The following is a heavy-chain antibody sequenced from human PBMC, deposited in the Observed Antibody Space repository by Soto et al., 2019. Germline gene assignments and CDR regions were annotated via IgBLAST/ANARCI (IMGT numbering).Heavy chain of an antibody. CDR2: INVYNGNT. CDR3: ARGVGSGIYYNQYNWFDP. J-gene: IGHJ5*02. D-gene: IGHD3-10*01. V-gene: IGHV1-18*01. CDR1: GYTFTTYG. Sequence: QVQLVQSGGEVKKPGASVKVSCKASGYTFTTYGISWVRQAPGQGLERMGWINVYNGNTKYAQKLQGRVTMTTDTSTNTAYMELRSLISDDTAVYYCARGVGSGIYYNQYNWFDPWGQGTLVTVSS.